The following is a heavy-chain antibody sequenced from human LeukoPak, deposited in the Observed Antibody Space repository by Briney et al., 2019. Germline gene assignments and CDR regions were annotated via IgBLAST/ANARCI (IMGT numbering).Heavy chain of an antibody. CDR1: GFTLSSYA. CDR2: ISGSGDTT. CDR3: ARAYSGYSIDF. J-gene: IGHJ4*02. V-gene: IGHV3-23*01. D-gene: IGHD3-22*01. Sequence: GGSLRLSCAGSGFTLSSYAMSWVRQAPGKGLEXVSAISGSGDTTYYADSVKGRFTISRDSSRNTLYLHMSSLTSQDTAVYYCARAYSGYSIDFWGQGTLVTVSS.